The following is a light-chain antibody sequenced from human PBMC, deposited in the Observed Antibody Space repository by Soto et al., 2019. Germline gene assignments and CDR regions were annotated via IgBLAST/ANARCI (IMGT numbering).Light chain of an antibody. J-gene: IGKJ1*01. V-gene: IGKV3-20*01. CDR2: GAS. Sequence: DIVMTKSPDSLAVSPCERSTLSCRASQSVSSSYLAWYQQKPGQAPRLPILGASTRATGIPARFSGSGSGTDFTLTISRLEPEDFAVYYCQQYGSSPSWTFGQGTKVDIK. CDR3: QQYGSSPSWT. CDR1: QSVSSSY.